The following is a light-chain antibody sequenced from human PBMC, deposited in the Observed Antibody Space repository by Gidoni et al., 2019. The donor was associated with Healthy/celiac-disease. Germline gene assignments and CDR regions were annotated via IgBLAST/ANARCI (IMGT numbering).Light chain of an antibody. CDR2: AAS. V-gene: IGKV1-39*01. CDR1: QSISSY. J-gene: IGKJ3*01. CDR3: QQSYSTFFT. Sequence: VQMTQSPSSLSASVGDRVTIPCRASQSISSYLNWYQQKPGKAPKLLIYAASSLQSGVPSRFSGSGSGTDFTLTISSLQPEDFATYYCQQSYSTFFTFGPGTKVDIK.